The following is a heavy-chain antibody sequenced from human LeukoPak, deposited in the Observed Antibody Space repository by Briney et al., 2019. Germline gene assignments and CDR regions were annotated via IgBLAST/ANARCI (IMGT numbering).Heavy chain of an antibody. Sequence: GASVKVSCKASGYTFTGYCMHWVRQAPGQGPEWMGGIIPIFGTANYAQKFQGRVTITADKSTSTAYMELSSLRSEDTAVYYCASPPQYYYDSSGSFDYWGQGTLVTVSS. CDR2: IIPIFGTA. J-gene: IGHJ4*02. CDR1: GYTFTGYC. V-gene: IGHV1-69*06. D-gene: IGHD3-22*01. CDR3: ASPPQYYYDSSGSFDY.